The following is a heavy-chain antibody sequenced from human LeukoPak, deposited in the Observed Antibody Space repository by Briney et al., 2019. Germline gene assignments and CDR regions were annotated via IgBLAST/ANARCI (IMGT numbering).Heavy chain of an antibody. Sequence: GGSLRLSCAASGFTFSSYGMHWVRQAPGKGLEWVAVISYDGSNKYYADSVKGRFTISRDNSKNTLYLQMNSLRAEDTAVYYCAKPSFYYYDSSGYEFDYWGQGTLVTVSS. CDR3: AKPSFYYYDSSGYEFDY. V-gene: IGHV3-30*18. CDR2: ISYDGSNK. CDR1: GFTFSSYG. J-gene: IGHJ4*02. D-gene: IGHD3-22*01.